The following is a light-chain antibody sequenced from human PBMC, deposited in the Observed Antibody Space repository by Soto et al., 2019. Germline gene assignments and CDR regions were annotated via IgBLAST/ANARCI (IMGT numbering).Light chain of an antibody. CDR3: SSYTSSSTLV. V-gene: IGLV2-14*03. CDR2: EVI. CDR1: DSDDGGYNY. Sequence: QSALTQPASVSGSPGQSITISCTGTDSDDGGYNYVSWYQQHPGKAPKLMIYEVINRPSGVSNRFSGSKSANTASLTISGLQAEDEADYYCSSYTSSSTLVFGGGTKLTVL. J-gene: IGLJ3*02.